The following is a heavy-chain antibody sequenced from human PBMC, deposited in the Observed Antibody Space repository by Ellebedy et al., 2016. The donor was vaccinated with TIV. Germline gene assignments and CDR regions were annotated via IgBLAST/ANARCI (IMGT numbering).Heavy chain of an antibody. V-gene: IGHV3-30*02. Sequence: GGSLRLSCAASGFTFSSYGMHWVRQAPGKGLEWVAFIRYDGSNKYYADSVKGRFTISRDNSKNTLYLQMNSLRAEDTAVYYCARESGSYRINDAFDIWGQGTMVTVSS. J-gene: IGHJ3*02. CDR2: IRYDGSNK. CDR3: ARESGSYRINDAFDI. CDR1: GFTFSSYG. D-gene: IGHD1-26*01.